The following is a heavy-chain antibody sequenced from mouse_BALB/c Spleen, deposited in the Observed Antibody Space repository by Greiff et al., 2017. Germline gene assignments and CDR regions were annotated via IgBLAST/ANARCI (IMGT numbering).Heavy chain of an antibody. CDR2: IWSGGST. D-gene: IGHD2-4*01. CDR1: GFSLTSYG. Sequence: VKLVESGPGLVQPSQSLSITCTVSGFSLTSYGVHWVRQSPGKGLEWLGVIWSGGSTDYNAAFISRLSISKDNSKSQVFFKMNSLQANDTAIYYCARTGITTYYYAMDYWGQGTSVTVSS. CDR3: ARTGITTYYYAMDY. J-gene: IGHJ4*01. V-gene: IGHV2-2*02.